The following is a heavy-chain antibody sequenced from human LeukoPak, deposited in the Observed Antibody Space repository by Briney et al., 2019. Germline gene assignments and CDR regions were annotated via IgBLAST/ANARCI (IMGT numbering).Heavy chain of an antibody. CDR2: IKQDGSEK. J-gene: IGHJ4*02. V-gene: IGHV3-7*01. CDR3: ARDGIRSSWYY. Sequence: GGSLRLSCAASGLTFSSYWMSWVRQAPGKGLEWVANIKQDGSEKYYVDSVKGRFTISRDNAKNSLYLQMNSLRAEDTAVYYCARDGIRSSWYYWGQGTLVTVSS. CDR1: GLTFSSYW. D-gene: IGHD6-13*01.